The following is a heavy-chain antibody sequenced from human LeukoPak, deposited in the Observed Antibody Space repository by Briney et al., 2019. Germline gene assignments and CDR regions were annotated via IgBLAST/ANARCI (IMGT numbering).Heavy chain of an antibody. CDR3: GKDQNWEGGY. V-gene: IGHV3-23*01. J-gene: IGHJ4*02. Sequence: PGGSLRLSCAASGFTFSSYGMSWVRQAPGKGLEWVSAISGRGGSTSYADSVKGRFTISRDISKNTLYLQMRSVRVEDTAVYYCGKDQNWEGGYWGPGTLVTVSS. CDR2: ISGRGGST. CDR1: GFTFSSYG. D-gene: IGHD7-27*01.